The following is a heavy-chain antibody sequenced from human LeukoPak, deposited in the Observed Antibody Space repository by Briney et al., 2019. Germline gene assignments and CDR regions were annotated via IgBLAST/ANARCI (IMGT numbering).Heavy chain of an antibody. CDR3: ARDWRALTYYDFWSGHSDYYYHMDV. J-gene: IGHJ6*03. D-gene: IGHD3-3*01. CDR1: GFTFSSYA. V-gene: IGHV3-30*01. CDR2: ISYDGSNK. Sequence: PGGSLRLSCAASGFTFSSYAMHWVRQAPGKGLEWVAVISYDGSNKYYADSVKGRFTISRDNSKNTLYLQMNSLRAEDTAVYYCARDWRALTYYDFWSGHSDYYYHMDVWGKGTTVTVSS.